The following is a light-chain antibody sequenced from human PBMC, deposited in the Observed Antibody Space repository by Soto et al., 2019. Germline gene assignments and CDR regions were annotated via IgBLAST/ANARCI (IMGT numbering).Light chain of an antibody. Sequence: EIVLTQSPATLSLSPGERATLSCRASQSVSSYLAWYQQKPGQAPRLLLYDASNRATGIPARFSGSGSGTDFTLTISSLAPEDFAIYYCHQRQSWPRTFGQGTKV. CDR2: DAS. CDR3: HQRQSWPRT. CDR1: QSVSSY. J-gene: IGKJ1*01. V-gene: IGKV3-11*01.